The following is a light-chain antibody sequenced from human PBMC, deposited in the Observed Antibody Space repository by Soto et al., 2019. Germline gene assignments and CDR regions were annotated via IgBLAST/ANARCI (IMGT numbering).Light chain of an antibody. V-gene: IGLV2-14*01. Sequence: QSALTQPASVSGSPGQSITISCTGPNRDLPNYESFSWYQQHPGKAHKLILVEAINRPSGISNRFSGSKSGPTAYLTISGSQTDEEADYYCASYTGRNAWLFGGGTKRPVL. CDR3: ASYTGRNAWL. CDR1: NRDLPNYES. CDR2: EAI. J-gene: IGLJ3*02.